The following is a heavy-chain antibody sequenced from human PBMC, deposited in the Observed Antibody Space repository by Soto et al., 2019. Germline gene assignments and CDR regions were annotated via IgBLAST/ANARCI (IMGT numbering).Heavy chain of an antibody. CDR2: ISYDGRNK. CDR3: AKVVYLTVGGRPPGAY. D-gene: IGHD3-10*01. V-gene: IGHV3-30*18. CDR1: GFTFHNFV. Sequence: GGSLRLSCAASGFTFHNFVMHWVRQASGKGLEWVATISYDGRNKYFADSVKGRFTISRDNSLDTLFLQMNSLRPEDTALYYCAKVVYLTVGGRPPGAYWARGPLVTVSA. J-gene: IGHJ4*02.